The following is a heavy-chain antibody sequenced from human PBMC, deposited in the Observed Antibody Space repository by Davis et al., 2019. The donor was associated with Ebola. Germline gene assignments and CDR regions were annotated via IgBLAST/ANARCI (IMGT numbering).Heavy chain of an antibody. J-gene: IGHJ4*02. CDR2: MHSTGRT. V-gene: IGHV4-61*02. Sequence: MPSETLSLTCTVSGGSISSGGYYWSWIRQPAGKGLEWIGRMHSTGRTNSNPSLQSRVTMSLDTSKNQFSLKLSSVTAADTAVYYCARAARLFPMAADYFDYWGQGTLVTVSS. CDR3: ARAARLFPMAADYFDY. D-gene: IGHD2-21*01. CDR1: GGSISSGGYY.